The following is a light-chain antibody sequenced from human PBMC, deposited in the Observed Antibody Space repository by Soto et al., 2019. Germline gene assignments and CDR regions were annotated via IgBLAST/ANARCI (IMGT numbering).Light chain of an antibody. CDR1: QSVSRSF. Sequence: EIVLTQSPGTLSLSPGERATLSCRASQSVSRSFLGWYQQKPGQAPRLLIYGASIRATGIPDRFSGSGSGADFTLTISRLEPEDFAVYYCQQYGNSPLMYTFGQGTKVEI. J-gene: IGKJ2*01. CDR3: QQYGNSPLMYT. V-gene: IGKV3-20*01. CDR2: GAS.